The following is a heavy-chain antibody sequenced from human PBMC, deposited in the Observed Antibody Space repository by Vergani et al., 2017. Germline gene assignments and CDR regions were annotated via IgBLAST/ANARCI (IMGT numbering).Heavy chain of an antibody. CDR3: ASLASLRFSDAFDI. CDR2: IYHSGST. Sequence: QVQLQESGPGLVKPPGTLSLTCAVSGGSISSSNWWSWVRQPPGKGLEWCGEIYHSGSTNYNPSLKSRVTISVEKSKNQFSLKLSSVTAADTAVYYCASLASLRFSDAFDIWGQGTMVTVSS. D-gene: IGHD1-26*01. J-gene: IGHJ3*02. V-gene: IGHV4-4*03. CDR1: GGSISSSNW.